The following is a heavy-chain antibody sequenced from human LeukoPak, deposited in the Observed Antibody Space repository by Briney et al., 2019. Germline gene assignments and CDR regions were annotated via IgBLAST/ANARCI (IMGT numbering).Heavy chain of an antibody. Sequence: PSETLSLTCAVYGGSFSGYYWSWIRQPPGKGLEWIGEINHSGSTNYNPSLKSRVTISVDTSKNQLSLKLSSVTAADTAVYYCARGRNVVVPAASYYMDVWGKGTTVTVSS. V-gene: IGHV4-34*01. CDR2: INHSGST. CDR3: ARGRNVVVPAASYYMDV. CDR1: GGSFSGYY. D-gene: IGHD2-2*01. J-gene: IGHJ6*03.